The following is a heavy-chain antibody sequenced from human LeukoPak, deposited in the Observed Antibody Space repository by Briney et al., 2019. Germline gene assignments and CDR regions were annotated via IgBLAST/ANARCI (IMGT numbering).Heavy chain of an antibody. CDR3: ARGYAYGPNYYFDY. CDR2: IYHSGST. J-gene: IGHJ4*02. Sequence: SETLSLTCTVSGGSISSGYYWGWIRQPPGKGLEWIGSIYHSGSTYYNPSLKSRVTISIDTSKNHFSLRLSSVTAADTASYYCARGYAYGPNYYFDYWGQGTLVTVSS. CDR1: GGSISSGYY. V-gene: IGHV4-38-2*02. D-gene: IGHD5-18*01.